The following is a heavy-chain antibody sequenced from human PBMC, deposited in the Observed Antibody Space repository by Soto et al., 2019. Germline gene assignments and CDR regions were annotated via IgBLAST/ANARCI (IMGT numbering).Heavy chain of an antibody. CDR1: GFTFSSYG. J-gene: IGHJ1*01. CDR2: IWYDGNNK. Sequence: QVQLVESGGGVVQPGRSLRLSCAASGFTFSSYGMHWVRQAPGKGLEWVALIWYDGNNKDYVDSVKSRFTISRDNSKNTLYLQINSLRVKDKAVYYYASDSTIYPTYWGEGTLVTVSS. CDR3: ASDSTIYPTY. V-gene: IGHV3-33*01. D-gene: IGHD3-9*01.